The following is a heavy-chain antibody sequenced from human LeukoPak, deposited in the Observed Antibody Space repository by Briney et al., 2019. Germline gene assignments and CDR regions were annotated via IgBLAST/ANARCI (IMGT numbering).Heavy chain of an antibody. CDR1: GGSISSYY. J-gene: IGHJ6*02. CDR2: IYYSGST. CDR3: ASHPRYYYYGMDV. Sequence: PSETLSLTCTVSGGSISSYYWSWIRQPPGKGLEWIGYIYYSGSTNYNPSLKSRVTISVDTSKNQFSLKLSSVTAADTAVYYCASHPRYYYYGMDVWGQGTTVTVSS. V-gene: IGHV4-59*01.